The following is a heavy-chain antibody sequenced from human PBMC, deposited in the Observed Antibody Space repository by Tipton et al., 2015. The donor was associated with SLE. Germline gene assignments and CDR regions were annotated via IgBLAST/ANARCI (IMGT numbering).Heavy chain of an antibody. J-gene: IGHJ3*02. CDR3: AREFPSDAFDI. V-gene: IGHV4-59*01. CDR2: ICYNGST. CDR1: GGSISSYY. Sequence: LRLSCSVSGGSISSYYWSWIRQPPGKGLEWIGNICYNGSTNYIPSLKSRVTISVDRSKNQFSLKLSSVTAADTALYYCAREFPSDAFDIWGQGTMVTVSS.